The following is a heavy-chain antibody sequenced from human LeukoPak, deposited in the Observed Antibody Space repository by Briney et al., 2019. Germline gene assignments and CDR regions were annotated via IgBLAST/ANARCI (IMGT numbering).Heavy chain of an antibody. J-gene: IGHJ3*02. V-gene: IGHV3-23*01. CDR3: AKGYSSSWYGTLAFDI. D-gene: IGHD6-13*01. CDR1: GFTFSSYA. Sequence: PGGSLRLSCAASGFTFSSYAMSWVRQAPGKGLEWVSAISGSGGSTYYADSVKGRFTISRDNSKNTLYLQMNSLRAEDTAVYYCAKGYSSSWYGTLAFDIWGQGTMVTVSS. CDR2: ISGSGGST.